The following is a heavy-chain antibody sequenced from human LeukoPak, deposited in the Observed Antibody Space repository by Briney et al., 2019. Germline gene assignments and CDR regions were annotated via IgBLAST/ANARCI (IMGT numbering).Heavy chain of an antibody. D-gene: IGHD3-10*01. V-gene: IGHV7-4-1*02. CDR1: GGTFSSYA. CDR2: INTNTGNP. J-gene: IGHJ4*02. Sequence: ASVKVSCKASGGTFSSYAISWVRQAPGQGLEWMGWINTNTGNPTYAQGFTGRFVFSLDTSVSTAYLQISSLKAEDTAVYYCASELWFGELSGNYWGQGTLVTVSS. CDR3: ASELWFGELSGNY.